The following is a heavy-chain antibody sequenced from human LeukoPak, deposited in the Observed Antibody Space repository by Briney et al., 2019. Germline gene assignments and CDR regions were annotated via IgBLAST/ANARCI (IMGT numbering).Heavy chain of an antibody. Sequence: SETLSLTCSVSAGSISTYYWSWLRQPPGKGLEWIGYIYYSGSTYYNPSLKSRATISVDTSKNQFSLRVTSVTAADTALYYCTRWIASTSHFDTWGQGALVTVSS. CDR1: AGSISTYY. V-gene: IGHV4-59*01. D-gene: IGHD2-2*03. J-gene: IGHJ5*02. CDR3: TRWIASTSHFDT. CDR2: IYYSGST.